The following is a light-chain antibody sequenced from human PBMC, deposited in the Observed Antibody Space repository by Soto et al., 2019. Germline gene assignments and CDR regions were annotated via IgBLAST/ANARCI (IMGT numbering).Light chain of an antibody. CDR2: GAS. CDR1: QSVSSN. Sequence: EIVMTQSPATLSVSPGARAPLSCRASQSVSSNLAWYQQKPGQAPRLLIYGASTRTTGIPARFSGSGSGTEFTLTISSLQSEDFAVYYCQHYNKWPPWTFGQGTKVDIK. V-gene: IGKV3-15*01. CDR3: QHYNKWPPWT. J-gene: IGKJ1*01.